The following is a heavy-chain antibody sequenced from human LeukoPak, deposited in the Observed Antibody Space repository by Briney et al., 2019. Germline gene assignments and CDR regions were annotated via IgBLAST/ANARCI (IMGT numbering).Heavy chain of an antibody. CDR2: IIPILGIA. D-gene: IGHD5-24*01. V-gene: IGHV1-69*04. CDR1: GGTFSSYI. J-gene: IGHJ3*02. CDR3: ARDPRDGYRDAFDI. Sequence: ASVKVSCKASGGTFSSYIVSWVREGPGQGLEWMGRIIPILGIANYAHRFQGRVTINADKSTSTAYTELSSLRSEDTDVYYCARDPRDGYRDAFDIWGQGTMVTVSS.